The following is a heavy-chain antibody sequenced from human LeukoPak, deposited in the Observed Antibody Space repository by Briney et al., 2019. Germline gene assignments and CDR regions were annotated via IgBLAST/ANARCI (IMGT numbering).Heavy chain of an antibody. CDR2: ISWNSRSI. J-gene: IGHJ1*01. V-gene: IGHV3-9*01. D-gene: IGHD4-17*01. Sequence: GGSLRLSCAASGFTFDDYAMHWVRQAPGKGLEWVSGISWNSRSIGYADSVKGRFTISRDNAKNSLYLQMNSLRVEDTALYHCAREGHDYGKYFQHWGQGTLVTVSS. CDR3: AREGHDYGKYFQH. CDR1: GFTFDDYA.